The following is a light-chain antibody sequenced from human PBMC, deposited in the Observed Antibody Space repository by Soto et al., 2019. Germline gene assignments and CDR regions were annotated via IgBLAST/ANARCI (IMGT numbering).Light chain of an antibody. J-gene: IGKJ2*01. CDR1: QSVSSSY. CDR3: QQYVRSPPFT. Sequence: ELVLTQSPGTLSLSPGERATLSCRASQSVSSSYLAWYQQKPGQAPRLLIYGASNRATGIPDRYSGSGSGTDFTLTITELEPEDFAVYFCQQYVRSPPFTFAQGTKVDIK. CDR2: GAS. V-gene: IGKV3-20*01.